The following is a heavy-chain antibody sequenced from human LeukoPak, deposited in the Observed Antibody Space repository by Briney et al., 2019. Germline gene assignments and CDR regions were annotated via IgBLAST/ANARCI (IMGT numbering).Heavy chain of an antibody. CDR2: INAGNGNT. J-gene: IGHJ4*02. CDR3: ASPKSYSGSYFVFDY. D-gene: IGHD1-26*01. Sequence: GASVKVSCKASGYTFTSYAMHWVRQAPGQRLEWMGWINAGNGNTKYSQKFQGRVTITADESTSTAYMELSSLRSGDTAVYYCASPKSYSGSYFVFDYWGQGTLVTVSS. V-gene: IGHV1-3*01. CDR1: GYTFTSYA.